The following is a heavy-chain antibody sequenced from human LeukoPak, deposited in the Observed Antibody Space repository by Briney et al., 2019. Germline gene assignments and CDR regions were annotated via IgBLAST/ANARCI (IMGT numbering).Heavy chain of an antibody. Sequence: SETLSLTCTVSGGSISSSSYYWGWIRQPPGKGLEWIGSIYYSGSTYYNPSLKSRVTISVDTSKNQFSLKLSSVTAAGTAVYYCARRAAGIPGYYYMDVWGKGTTVTVSS. D-gene: IGHD2-2*02. V-gene: IGHV4-39*01. CDR2: IYYSGST. J-gene: IGHJ6*03. CDR3: ARRAAGIPGYYYMDV. CDR1: GGSISSSSYY.